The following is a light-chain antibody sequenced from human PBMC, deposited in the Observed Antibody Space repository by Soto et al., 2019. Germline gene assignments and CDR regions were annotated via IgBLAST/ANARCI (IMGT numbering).Light chain of an antibody. V-gene: IGLV1-40*01. CDR1: SSNIGAGYD. J-gene: IGLJ1*01. Sequence: QSVLTQPPSVSGAPGQRVTISCTWSSSNIGAGYDVHWYQHLPGTAPKLLIFGNTNRPSGVPDRFSGSRSGTSASLASTGLQAEDEADYYCQSHDSSLSGFYVFGTGTKVTVL. CDR3: QSHDSSLSGFYV. CDR2: GNT.